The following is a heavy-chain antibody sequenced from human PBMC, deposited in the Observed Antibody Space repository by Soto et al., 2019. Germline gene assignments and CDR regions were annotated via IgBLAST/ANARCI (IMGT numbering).Heavy chain of an antibody. J-gene: IGHJ4*02. V-gene: IGHV3-74*01. CDR3: ARDGYNGFDY. Sequence: LRLSCAPSGFIFRNYLMHWVRQAPGKGLVWISRINSDGSSASYADSVKGRSTISRDNAKNTLYLQMHSLRDEDTAVYYCARDGYNGFDYWGQGTLVTVSS. CDR1: GFIFRNYL. D-gene: IGHD5-12*01. CDR2: INSDGSSA.